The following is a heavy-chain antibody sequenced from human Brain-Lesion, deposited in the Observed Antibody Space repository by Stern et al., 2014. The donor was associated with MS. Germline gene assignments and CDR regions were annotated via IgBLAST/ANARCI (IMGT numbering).Heavy chain of an antibody. J-gene: IGHJ6*02. Sequence: QLQLQESGPGLVKPSQTLSLSCTVSGGSISSGGYYWSWIRQPAGKGLEWIGRIFNSGSPSYNPSLKSRVTISIDPSKNQFSLRLNSMTAADTAVYYCARGRVVPGFQYYATDVWGQGTTVIVSS. V-gene: IGHV4-61*02. CDR3: ARGRVVPGFQYYATDV. D-gene: IGHD2-2*01. CDR2: IFNSGSP. CDR1: GGSISSGGYY.